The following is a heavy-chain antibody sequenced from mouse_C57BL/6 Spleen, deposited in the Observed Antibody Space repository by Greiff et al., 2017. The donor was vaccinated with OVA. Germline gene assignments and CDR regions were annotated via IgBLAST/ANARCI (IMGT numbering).Heavy chain of an antibody. J-gene: IGHJ2*01. CDR1: GYTFTDYY. D-gene: IGHD1-1*01. CDR3: AREGTVYFDY. Sequence: VQLQQSGPELVKPGASVKISCKASGYTFTDYYMNWVKQSHGKSLEWIGDINPNNGGTSYNQKFKGKATLTVDKSSSTAYMELRSLTSEDSAVYYCAREGTVYFDYWGQGTTLTVSS. V-gene: IGHV1-26*01. CDR2: INPNNGGT.